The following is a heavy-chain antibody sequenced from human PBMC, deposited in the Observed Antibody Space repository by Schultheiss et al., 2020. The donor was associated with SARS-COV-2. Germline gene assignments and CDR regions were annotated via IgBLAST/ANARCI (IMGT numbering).Heavy chain of an antibody. Sequence: GGSLRLSCAASGFTVSSNYMSWVRQAPGKGLEWVSFISSSSSYIYYADSVKGRFTISRDNAQNSLYLEMSSLRAEDTAVYYCARVGPGLGNYFDLWGQGTLVTVSS. D-gene: IGHD3/OR15-3a*01. CDR2: ISSSSSYI. CDR1: GFTVSSNY. J-gene: IGHJ4*02. V-gene: IGHV3-21*04. CDR3: ARVGPGLGNYFDL.